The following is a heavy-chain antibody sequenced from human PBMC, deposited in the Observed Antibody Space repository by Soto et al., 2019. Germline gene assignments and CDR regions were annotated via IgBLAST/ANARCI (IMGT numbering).Heavy chain of an antibody. Sequence: SQPMSLTCAVSGGSISSSSYYWGWIRQPPGKGLEWIGSIYYSGSTYYNPSLKSRVTISVDTSKNQYSLKLSSVTAADTAVYYCARLDFTAMVPNWFDPWGQGTLVTVSS. CDR1: GGSISSSSYY. J-gene: IGHJ5*02. D-gene: IGHD5-18*01. V-gene: IGHV4-39*01. CDR2: IYYSGST. CDR3: ARLDFTAMVPNWFDP.